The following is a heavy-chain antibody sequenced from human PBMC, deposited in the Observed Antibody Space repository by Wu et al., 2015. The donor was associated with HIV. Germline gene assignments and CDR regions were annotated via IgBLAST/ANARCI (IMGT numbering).Heavy chain of an antibody. V-gene: IGHV1-2*02. CDR3: ARTTLYDRTGSYYGFDY. D-gene: IGHD3-22*01. CDR1: GYIFNAYY. J-gene: IGHJ4*02. Sequence: QVKVVQSGAEVRKPGASVKVACKTSGYIFNAYYIHWVRQAPGQGLEWMGWIIPSSGETDYAQRFQGRVTLTSDTSITTVFMELTTLRSDDTAIYYCARTTLYDRTGSYYGFDYWGQGTLVTVSS. CDR2: IIPSSGET.